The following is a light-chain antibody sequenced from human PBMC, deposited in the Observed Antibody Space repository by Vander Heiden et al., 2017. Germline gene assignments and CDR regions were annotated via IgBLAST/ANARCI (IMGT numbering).Light chain of an antibody. V-gene: IGLV3-19*01. CDR1: SLRSDY. CDR3: NSRDSSGNLCG. CDR2: RKN. Sequence: SSELTQEPAVSVALGQTVRITCQGDSLRSDYASWYQQKPGQAPVLVSFRKNNRPSGVPDRFSGSNSGNTAYLNITGAQAEDEADYYCNSRDSSGNLCGFGGGTKL. J-gene: IGLJ3*02.